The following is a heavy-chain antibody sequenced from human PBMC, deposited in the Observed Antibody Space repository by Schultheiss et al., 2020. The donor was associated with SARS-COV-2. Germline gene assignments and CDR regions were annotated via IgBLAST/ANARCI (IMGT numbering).Heavy chain of an antibody. V-gene: IGHV1-2*04. J-gene: IGHJ6*02. Sequence: ASVKVSCKASGYTFTSYGISWVRQAPGQGLEWMGWMNPNSGGTNYAQKFQGWVTMTRDTSISTAYMELSRLRSDDTAVYYCARDRCWAHDFSTSCYHYYGMDVWGQGTTVTVSS. CDR1: GYTFTSYG. D-gene: IGHD2-2*01. CDR3: ARDRCWAHDFSTSCYHYYGMDV. CDR2: MNPNSGGT.